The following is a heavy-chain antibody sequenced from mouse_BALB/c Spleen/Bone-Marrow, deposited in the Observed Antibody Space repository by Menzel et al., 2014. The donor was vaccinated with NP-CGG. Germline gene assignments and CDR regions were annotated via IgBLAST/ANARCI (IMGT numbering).Heavy chain of an antibody. CDR2: IWPGGST. CDR3: ARDLYYDYDVGAMDY. V-gene: IGHV2-9*02. Sequence: QVQLKDSGPGLEESSQSLSISCTVSGFSLISYGVHWIRQRPGKGLEWLGVIWPGGSTNYNSALMSRLSISKANSKSQVFLKMNSLQSDDTAMYYCARDLYYDYDVGAMDYWGQGTSVTVSS. J-gene: IGHJ4*01. CDR1: GFSLISYG. D-gene: IGHD2-4*01.